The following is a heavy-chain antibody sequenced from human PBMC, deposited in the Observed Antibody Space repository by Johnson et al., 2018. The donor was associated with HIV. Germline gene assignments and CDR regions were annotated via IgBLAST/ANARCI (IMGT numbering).Heavy chain of an antibody. D-gene: IGHD6-13*01. CDR1: GFTFTTYI. CDR2: ISYDGNDR. V-gene: IGHV3-30*04. Sequence: QVQVVESGGGVVQPGRSLTLSCTPSGFTFTTYIMHWVRQAPGKGLEWVAFISYDGNDRNYADFVKGRFTISRDNSKNTLFLQMNSLSAEDTALYFCAKYRMAGPGATGPFDIWGQGTVVTVSA. CDR3: AKYRMAGPGATGPFDI. J-gene: IGHJ3*02.